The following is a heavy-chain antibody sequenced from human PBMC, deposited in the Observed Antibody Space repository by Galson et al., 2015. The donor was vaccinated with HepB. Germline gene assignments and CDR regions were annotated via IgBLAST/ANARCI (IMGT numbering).Heavy chain of an antibody. CDR1: GYTFTSYD. CDR3: ARVIRKKMATISYYFDY. CDR2: MNPNSGNT. J-gene: IGHJ4*02. D-gene: IGHD5-24*01. V-gene: IGHV1-8*01. Sequence: SVKVSCKASGYTFTSYDINWVRQATGQGLEWMGWMNPNSGNTGYAQKFQGRVTMTRNTSISTAYMELSSLRSEDTAVYYCARVIRKKMATISYYFDYWGQGTLVTVSS.